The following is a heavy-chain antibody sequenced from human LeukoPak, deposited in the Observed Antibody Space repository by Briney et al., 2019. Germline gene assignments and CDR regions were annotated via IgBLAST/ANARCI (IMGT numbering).Heavy chain of an antibody. D-gene: IGHD2-21*02. CDR3: AKGAPHCAGGDCYEVYDY. J-gene: IGHJ4*02. CDR2: ITKTGDRT. V-gene: IGHV3-23*01. Sequence: GGSLRLSCAASGFTFSFYAMSWVRQAPGKGLEWVSTITKTGDRTFYVDSVKGRFTVSRDNSKNTVFLQMNSLRVEDTGVYYCAKGAPHCAGGDCYEVYDYWGQGTLVTVSS. CDR1: GFTFSFYA.